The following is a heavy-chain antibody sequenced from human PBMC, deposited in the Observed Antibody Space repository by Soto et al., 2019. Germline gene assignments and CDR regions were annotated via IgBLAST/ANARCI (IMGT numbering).Heavy chain of an antibody. V-gene: IGHV4-39*01. D-gene: IGHD5-18*01. CDR1: GGSISSSSYY. J-gene: IGHJ6*02. CDR2: IYYSGST. CDR3: ATFSGYRNLWATGQNDGMDV. Sequence: SETLSLTCTVSGGSISSSSYYWGWIRQPPGKGLEWIGSIYYSGSTYYNPSLKSRVTISVDTSKNQFSLKLSSVTAADTAVYYCATFSGYRNLWATGQNDGMDVWGQGTTVTVSS.